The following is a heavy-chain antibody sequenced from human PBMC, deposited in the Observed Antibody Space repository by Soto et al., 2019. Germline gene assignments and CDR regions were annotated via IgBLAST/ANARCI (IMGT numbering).Heavy chain of an antibody. CDR1: GFTFSSYE. J-gene: IGHJ4*02. CDR3: VRGETWLQLSYYFDY. Sequence: GGSLRLSCAASGFTFSSYEMNWVRQAPGKGLEWVSYISTSGSTIYYADSVKGRFTISRDNAKNSLYLQMYTLRAEDTAVYYCVRGETWLQLSYYFDYWGQGTLVTVSS. V-gene: IGHV3-48*03. D-gene: IGHD5-12*01. CDR2: ISTSGSTI.